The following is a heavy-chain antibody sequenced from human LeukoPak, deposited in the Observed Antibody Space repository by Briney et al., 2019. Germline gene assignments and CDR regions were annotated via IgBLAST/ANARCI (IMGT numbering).Heavy chain of an antibody. J-gene: IGHJ2*01. Sequence: PSETLSLTCTVSDSSISSSSYYWGWIRQPPGKGLEWIGNIYYSGSTYYNPSLKSRVTISVDTSKNHFSLKLSSVTAADTAVYYCARQRGGGYWYFDLWGRGTLVTVSS. V-gene: IGHV4-39*01. CDR3: ARQRGGGYWYFDL. CDR1: DSSISSSSYY. CDR2: IYYSGST.